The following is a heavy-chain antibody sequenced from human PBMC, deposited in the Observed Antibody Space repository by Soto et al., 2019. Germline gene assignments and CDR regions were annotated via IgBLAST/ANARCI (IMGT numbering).Heavy chain of an antibody. D-gene: IGHD1-1*01. CDR3: AHSLAWKSASLDY. CDR2: IYWDDDK. CDR1: GFSLTSSGVA. J-gene: IGHJ4*02. Sequence: QITLKESGPTLVQPTQTLTLTCAFSGFSLTSSGVAVGWVRQPPGRALEWLALIYWDDDKRYSPSLKSRITITKDTSKNQVVLTMTNRDPVDTATYYCAHSLAWKSASLDYWGQGTLVTVSS. V-gene: IGHV2-5*02.